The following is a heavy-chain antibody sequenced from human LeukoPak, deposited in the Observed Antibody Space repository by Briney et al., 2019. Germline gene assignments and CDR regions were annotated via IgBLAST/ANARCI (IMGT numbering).Heavy chain of an antibody. CDR2: INWNGGST. D-gene: IGHD5-12*01. Sequence: PGGSLRLSCAASGFTFDDYGMSWVRQAPGKGLEWVSGINWNGGSTGYADSVKGRFTISRDNAKNSVYLQMNSLRPEDTAVYYCSRDRLGGLDLWGQGTLVTVSS. CDR3: SRDRLGGLDL. V-gene: IGHV3-20*04. CDR1: GFTFDDYG. J-gene: IGHJ5*02.